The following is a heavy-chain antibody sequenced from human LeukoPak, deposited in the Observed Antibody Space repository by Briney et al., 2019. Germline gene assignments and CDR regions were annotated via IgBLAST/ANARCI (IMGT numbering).Heavy chain of an antibody. CDR3: TRLGAHYYGSGSAFFYFDY. Sequence: GGSLKLSCAASGLTFSGSAMHWVRQASGKGLEWVGRIRSKANSYATAYAASVKGRFTISRDDSKNTAYLQMNSLKTEDTAVYYCTRLGAHYYGSGSAFFYFDYWGQGTLVTVSS. V-gene: IGHV3-73*01. CDR1: GLTFSGSA. D-gene: IGHD3-10*01. CDR2: IRSKANSYAT. J-gene: IGHJ4*02.